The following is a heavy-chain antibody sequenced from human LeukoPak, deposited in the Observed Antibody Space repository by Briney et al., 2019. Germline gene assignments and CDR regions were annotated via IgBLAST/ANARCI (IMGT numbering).Heavy chain of an antibody. Sequence: RSGGSLRLSCAASGFTFDDYGMSWVRQAPGKGLEWVSGINWNGGSTGYADSVKGRFTISRDNAKNSLYLQMNSLRAEDTALYYCARRLEYSSGWYFPGVLDYWGQGTLVTVSS. CDR2: INWNGGST. J-gene: IGHJ4*02. V-gene: IGHV3-20*04. CDR3: ARRLEYSSGWYFPGVLDY. D-gene: IGHD6-19*01. CDR1: GFTFDDYG.